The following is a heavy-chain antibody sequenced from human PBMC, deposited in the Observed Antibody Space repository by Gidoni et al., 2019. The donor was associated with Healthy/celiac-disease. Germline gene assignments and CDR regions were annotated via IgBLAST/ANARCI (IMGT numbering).Heavy chain of an antibody. CDR1: GFTFSNAW. Sequence: EVPLVESGGGLVKPGGSLRLSCAASGFTFSNAWMSWFRQAPGKGLEWVGRIKSKTDGGKTDYAAPVKGRFTLSRDNSINTLYLQMNSLKTEDTAVYYCTTFYYDFDSSAYFYWGQGTLITVSS. CDR3: TTFYYDFDSSAYFY. CDR2: IKSKTDGGKT. J-gene: IGHJ4*02. D-gene: IGHD3-22*01. V-gene: IGHV3-15*01.